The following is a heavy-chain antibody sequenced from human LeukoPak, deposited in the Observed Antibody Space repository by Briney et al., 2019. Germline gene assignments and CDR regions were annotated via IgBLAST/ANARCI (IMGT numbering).Heavy chain of an antibody. V-gene: IGHV3-23*01. CDR1: GFTFSSYA. Sequence: GGSLRLSCAASGFTFSSYAMSWVRQAPGKGLEWVSAISGSGGSTYYADSVKGRFTISRDNSKNTLYLQMNSLRAEDTAVYYCAKDVVYGDSYYYYYMDVWGKGTTVTVSS. D-gene: IGHD4-17*01. CDR2: ISGSGGST. CDR3: AKDVVYGDSYYYYYMDV. J-gene: IGHJ6*03.